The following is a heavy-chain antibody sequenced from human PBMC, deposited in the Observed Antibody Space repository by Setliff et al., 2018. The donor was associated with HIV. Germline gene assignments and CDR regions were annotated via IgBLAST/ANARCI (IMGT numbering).Heavy chain of an antibody. CDR1: GYTFNMYG. J-gene: IGHJ4*02. CDR2: ISGHNGNT. V-gene: IGHV1-18*01. CDR3: ARNPQGAANFDY. D-gene: IGHD6-25*01. Sequence: ASVKVSCKASGYTFNMYGISWVRQAPGQGLEWMGWISGHNGNTNFAQKLQGRVTMTTDTSTSTVYMELRSLRSDDTAVYYCARNPQGAANFDYWGQGTLVTVSS.